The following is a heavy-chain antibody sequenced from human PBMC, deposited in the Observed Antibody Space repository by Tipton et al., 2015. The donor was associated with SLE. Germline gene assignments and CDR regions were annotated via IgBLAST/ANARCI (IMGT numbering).Heavy chain of an antibody. CDR3: AREYYYVPGAFDD. J-gene: IGHJ4*02. V-gene: IGHV4-59*01. CDR2: IYYSGST. D-gene: IGHD3-10*02. CDR1: GGSISSYY. Sequence: TLSLTCTVSGGSISSYYWSWIRQPPGKGLEWIGYIYYSGSTNYNPSLKSRVTISVDTSKNQFSLKLSSVTAADTAVYYCAREYYYVPGAFDDWGQGTLVTVSS.